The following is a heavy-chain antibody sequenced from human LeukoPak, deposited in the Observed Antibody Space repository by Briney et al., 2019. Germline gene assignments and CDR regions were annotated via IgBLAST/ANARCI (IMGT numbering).Heavy chain of an antibody. CDR3: AKGGCSSTSCYTDY. J-gene: IGHJ4*02. CDR2: ISGSGGST. V-gene: IGHV3-23*01. D-gene: IGHD2-2*02. CDR1: GFTFSSYA. Sequence: GGSLRLSCAASGFTFSSYAMSWVRQALGKGLEWVSAISGSGGSTYYADSVKGRFTISRDNSKNTLYLQMNSLRAEDTAVYYCAKGGCSSTSCYTDYWGQGTLVTVSS.